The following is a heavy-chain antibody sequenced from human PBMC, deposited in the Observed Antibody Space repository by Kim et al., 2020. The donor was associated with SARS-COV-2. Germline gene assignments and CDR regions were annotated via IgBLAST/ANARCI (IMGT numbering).Heavy chain of an antibody. Sequence: GGSLRLSCAASGLTFSTSWMHWVRQAPGKGLVWVSRVDPDGSIKTYADSVKGLFTITRDNAKNTLYLQMNSLRVEETAAYYCARSEQRLFGTTKFDAWGRGSLVTASS. J-gene: IGHJ5*01. V-gene: IGHV3-74*01. CDR2: VDPDGSIK. CDR3: ARSEQRLFGTTKFDA. D-gene: IGHD2-2*01. CDR1: GLTFSTSW.